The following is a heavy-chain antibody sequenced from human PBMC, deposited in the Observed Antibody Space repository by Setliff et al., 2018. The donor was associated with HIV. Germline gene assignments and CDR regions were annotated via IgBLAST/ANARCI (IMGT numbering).Heavy chain of an antibody. CDR2: IYTTGGT. CDR3: ARGLGASTDFNFFSI. J-gene: IGHJ3*02. D-gene: IGHD3-9*01. CDR1: GVSIPTNY. Sequence: PSETLSLTCNISGVSIPTNYWNWIRQPAGKGLEWIGRIYTTGGTNYNPALKSRVTMSIDTSKNQISLKLNSVTAADTAVYFCARGLGASTDFNFFSIWGQGTMVTVSS. V-gene: IGHV4-4*07.